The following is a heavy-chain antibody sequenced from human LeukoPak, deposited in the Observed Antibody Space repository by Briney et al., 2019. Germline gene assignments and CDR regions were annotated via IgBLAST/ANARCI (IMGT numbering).Heavy chain of an antibody. J-gene: IGHJ1*01. CDR1: GSTFSSYG. V-gene: IGHV3-30*02. D-gene: IGHD6-6*01. Sequence: PGGSLRLSCAASGSTFSSYGMHWVRQAPGKGLEWVAFIRYDGSNKYYADSVKGRFTISRDNSKNTLYLQMNSLRAEDTAVYYCAKDRGIAARQTSYFQHWGQGTLVTVSS. CDR2: IRYDGSNK. CDR3: AKDRGIAARQTSYFQH.